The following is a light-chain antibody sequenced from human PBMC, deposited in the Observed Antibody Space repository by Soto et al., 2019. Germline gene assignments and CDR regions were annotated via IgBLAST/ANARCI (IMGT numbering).Light chain of an antibody. CDR1: SSDVRGYNY. Sequence: QSVLTQPRSVSGSPGQSVTISCTGTSSDVRGYNYVSWYQQHPGKAPKLMIYDVSKRPSGVPDRFSGSKSGNTASLTISGLLAEDEADYYCCSYAGSYTFEFGGGTKVTVL. CDR3: CSYAGSYTFE. J-gene: IGLJ2*01. V-gene: IGLV2-11*01. CDR2: DVS.